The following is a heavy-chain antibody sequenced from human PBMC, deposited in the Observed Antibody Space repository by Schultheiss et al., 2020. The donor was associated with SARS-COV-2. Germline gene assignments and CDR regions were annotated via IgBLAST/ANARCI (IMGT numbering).Heavy chain of an antibody. D-gene: IGHD3-3*01. J-gene: IGHJ6*02. CDR1: GFTFDDYA. V-gene: IGHV3-74*01. CDR3: ARDSRDVITIFGVDIGFGYYYYGMDV. Sequence: GGSLRLSCAASGFTFDDYAMHWVRQAPGKGLEWVSRINSDGSASSYADSVKGRFTVSRDNAGNTLYLQMNSLRAEDTAVYYCARDSRDVITIFGVDIGFGYYYYGMDVWGQGTTVTVSS. CDR2: INSDGSAS.